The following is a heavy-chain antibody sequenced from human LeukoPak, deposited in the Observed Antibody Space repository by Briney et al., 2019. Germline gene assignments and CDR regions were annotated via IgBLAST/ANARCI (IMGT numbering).Heavy chain of an antibody. CDR3: ARSYNWNDPFDY. D-gene: IGHD1-1*01. CDR1: GYTFTGYY. V-gene: IGHV1-2*02. CDR2: INPNSGGT. J-gene: IGHJ4*02. Sequence: GASVKVSCKASGYTFTGYYMHWVRQAPGQGFEWMGWINPNSGGTNYAQKFQGRVTMTRDTSISTAYMELSRLRSDDTAVYYCARSYNWNDPFDYWGQGTLVTVSS.